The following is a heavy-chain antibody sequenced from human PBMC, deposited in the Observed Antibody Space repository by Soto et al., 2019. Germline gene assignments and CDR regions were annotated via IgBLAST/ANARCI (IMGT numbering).Heavy chain of an antibody. D-gene: IGHD3-9*01. CDR1: GFTFSSYG. Sequence: PGGSLRLSCAASGFTFSSYGMHWVRQAPGKGLEWVAVISYDGSNKYYADSVKGRFTISRDNSKNTLYLQMNSLRAEDTAVYYCAKPMTYYDILTGSGFDYWGQGTLVTVSS. V-gene: IGHV3-30*18. CDR2: ISYDGSNK. J-gene: IGHJ4*02. CDR3: AKPMTYYDILTGSGFDY.